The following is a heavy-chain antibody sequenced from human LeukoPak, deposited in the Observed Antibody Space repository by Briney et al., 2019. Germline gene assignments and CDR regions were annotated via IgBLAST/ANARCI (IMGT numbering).Heavy chain of an antibody. CDR2: MNPNSGNT. J-gene: IGHJ5*02. V-gene: IGHV1-8*01. CDR3: ARGGVTTVTTLSWFDP. CDR1: GYTFTSYD. D-gene: IGHD4-11*01. Sequence: ASVKVSCKASGYTFTSYDINCVRQATGQGLEWMGWMNPNSGNTGYAQKFQGRVTMTRNTSISTAYMELSSLRSEDTAVYYCARGGVTTVTTLSWFDPWGQGTLVTVSS.